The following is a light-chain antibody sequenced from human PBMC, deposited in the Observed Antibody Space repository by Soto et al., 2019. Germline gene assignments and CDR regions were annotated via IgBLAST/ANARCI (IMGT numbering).Light chain of an antibody. Sequence: EIVMTQSPSTLSVSPGARATLSFMASQSVGSDLVWYRQKPGQAPRLLIYGASNRATGVPDRFSGSGSGTDFTLTISRLEPEDSAVYYCQQYGSSPTWTFGQGTKVDIK. CDR3: QQYGSSPTWT. CDR1: QSVGSD. CDR2: GAS. J-gene: IGKJ1*01. V-gene: IGKV3-20*01.